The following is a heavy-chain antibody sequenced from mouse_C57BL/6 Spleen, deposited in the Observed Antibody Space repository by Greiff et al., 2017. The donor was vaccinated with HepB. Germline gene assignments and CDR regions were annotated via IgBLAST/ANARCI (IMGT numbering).Heavy chain of an antibody. V-gene: IGHV1-52*01. D-gene: IGHD1-1*01. CDR2: IDPSDSET. CDR1: GYTFTSYW. Sequence: VQLQQPGAELVRPGSSVKLSCKASGYTFTSYWMHWVKQRPIQGLEWIGNIDPSDSETHYNQKFKDKATLTVDKSSSTAYMQLSSLTSEDSAVYDCARERDLLRFYFDYWGQGTTLTVSS. CDR3: ARERDLLRFYFDY. J-gene: IGHJ2*01.